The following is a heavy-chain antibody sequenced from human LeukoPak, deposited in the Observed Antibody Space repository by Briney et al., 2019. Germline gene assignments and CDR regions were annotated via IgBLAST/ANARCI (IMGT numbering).Heavy chain of an antibody. CDR1: GFTFSSYS. J-gene: IGHJ4*02. V-gene: IGHV3-48*04. Sequence: PGGSLRLSCAASGFTFSSYSMNWVRQAPGKGLEWVSYISSSSTIYYADSVKGRFTISRDNAKNSLYLQMNSLRAEDTAVYYCARERWLQGYFDYWGQGTLVTVSS. CDR3: ARERWLQGYFDY. D-gene: IGHD5-24*01. CDR2: ISSSSTI.